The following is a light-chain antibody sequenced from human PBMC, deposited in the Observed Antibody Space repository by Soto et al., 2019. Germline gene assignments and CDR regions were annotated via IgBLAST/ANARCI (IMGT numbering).Light chain of an antibody. V-gene: IGKV1-27*01. J-gene: IGKJ1*01. CDR1: QGISNY. Sequence: EIQMTQSPSSLSASVGDRVTITCRASQGISNYLAWYQQKPEKVPKLLIYGASTLQSGVPSRLSGSGSGTDFTLIINSLEAEDVATYYCQKYDNAPWTFGQGTKVEIK. CDR3: QKYDNAPWT. CDR2: GAS.